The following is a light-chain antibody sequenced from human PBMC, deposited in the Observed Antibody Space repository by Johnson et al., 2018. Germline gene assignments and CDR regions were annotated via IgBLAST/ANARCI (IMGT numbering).Light chain of an antibody. CDR3: GTWDSSLSAGNV. J-gene: IGLJ1*01. CDR1: SSNIGNNY. CDR2: ENN. V-gene: IGLV1-51*02. Sequence: QSVLTQPPSVSAAPGQKVTISCSGSSSNIGNNYVSWYQQLPGTAPKLLIYENNKRPSGIPDRFSGSKSGTSATLGITGIQTGDEAYYYCGTWDSSLSAGNVFVTGTKVTVL.